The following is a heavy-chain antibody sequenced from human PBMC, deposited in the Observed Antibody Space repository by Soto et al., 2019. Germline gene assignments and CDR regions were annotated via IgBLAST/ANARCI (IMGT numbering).Heavy chain of an antibody. CDR2: IYYSGST. D-gene: IGHD3-3*01. CDR1: GGSISSYY. V-gene: IGHV4-59*08. CDR3: ARQVYDFWSGYYGEYY. J-gene: IGHJ4*02. Sequence: SETLSLTCTVSGGSISSYYWSWIRQPPGKGLEWIGYIYYSGSTNYNPSLKSRVTISVDTSKNQFSLKLSSVTAADTAVYYCARQVYDFWSGYYGEYYWGQGTLVTVSS.